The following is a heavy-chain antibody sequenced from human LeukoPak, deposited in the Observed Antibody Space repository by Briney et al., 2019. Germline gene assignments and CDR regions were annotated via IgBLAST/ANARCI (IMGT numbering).Heavy chain of an antibody. CDR3: ERHSGNNYGLLREFDY. J-gene: IGHJ4*01. CDR2: IYHSGST. CDR1: GGSISNYY. D-gene: IGHD1-26*01. V-gene: IGHV4-59*08. Sequence: KPSETLSLTCTVSGGSISNYYWSWIRQPPGKGLEWIGYIYHSGSTNYNPSLKSRVTISVDTSKNQFSLKLSSVTAADTAVYYCERHSGNNYGLLREFDYWGHGTLVTVSS.